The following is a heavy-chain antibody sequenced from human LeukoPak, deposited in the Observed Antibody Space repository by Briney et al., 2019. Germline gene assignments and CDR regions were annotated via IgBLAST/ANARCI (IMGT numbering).Heavy chain of an antibody. V-gene: IGHV4-34*01. CDR3: ARGGWYSSTGYYYYYYMDV. D-gene: IGHD6-13*01. Sequence: SETLSLTCAVYGGSFSGYYWNWIRQPPGKGLEWIGEINHGGSTNYNPSLKSRVTISVDTSKNQFSLKLSSVTAADTAVYYCARGGWYSSTGYYYYYYMDVWGKGTTVTVSS. CDR1: GGSFSGYY. CDR2: INHGGST. J-gene: IGHJ6*03.